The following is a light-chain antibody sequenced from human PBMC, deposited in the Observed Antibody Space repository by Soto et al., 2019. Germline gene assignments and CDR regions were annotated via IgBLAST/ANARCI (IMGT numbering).Light chain of an antibody. Sequence: QSVLTQSPSASASLGASVKLTCTLSSGHSSYAIAWHQQQPEKGPRYLMKLNSDGSHSKGDGIPDRFSGSSSGAERYLTISSLQSEDEADYYCQTWVTGIWVFGGGTKLTVL. J-gene: IGLJ3*02. CDR1: SGHSSYA. V-gene: IGLV4-69*01. CDR2: LNSDGSH. CDR3: QTWVTGIWV.